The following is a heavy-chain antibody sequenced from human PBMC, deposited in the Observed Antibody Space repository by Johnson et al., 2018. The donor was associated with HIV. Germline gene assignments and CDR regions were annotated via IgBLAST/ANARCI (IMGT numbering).Heavy chain of an antibody. CDR1: GFTFSTYG. CDR3: ARDLAYNSRWTGAFDI. Sequence: QVQLVESGGGVVQPGGSLRLSCAASGFTFSTYGMHWVRQAPDKGLEWVAVIGYDGSDKYYADSVKGRVTISRDNPKNTVYLHMNNLRAEDTAVYYCARDLAYNSRWTGAFDIWGQGTMVTVSS. V-gene: IGHV3-30*19. CDR2: IGYDGSDK. D-gene: IGHD6-13*01. J-gene: IGHJ3*02.